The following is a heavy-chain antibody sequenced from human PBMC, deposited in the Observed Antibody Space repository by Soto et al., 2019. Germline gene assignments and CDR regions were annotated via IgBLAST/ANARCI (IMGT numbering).Heavy chain of an antibody. CDR2: VYYSGST. Sequence: SETLSLTCTVSGASINNNDYYWSWIRQTPGKGPDLIGYVYYSGSTEYIPSLKSRLSMSIHKSQNQFTLKLNSVTAADTATYYCARMSYFYDKWYFDLWGRGTLVTVSS. CDR3: ARMSYFYDKWYFDL. V-gene: IGHV4-30-4*01. J-gene: IGHJ2*01. CDR1: GASINNNDYY. D-gene: IGHD3-22*01.